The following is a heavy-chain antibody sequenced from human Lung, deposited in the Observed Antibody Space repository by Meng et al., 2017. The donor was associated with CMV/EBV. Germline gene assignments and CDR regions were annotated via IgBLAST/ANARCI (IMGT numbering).Heavy chain of an antibody. V-gene: IGHV1-69*10. D-gene: IGHD3-3*01. J-gene: IGHJ6*02. Sequence: SXXVSXKAPGGTFDNYAISWVRQAPGQGLEWMGGINPILSMATYPQRFQGRVTITADKSTTTAYMELSSLRSEDTALYYCARDFKTRRGIFGTVSGGYYGMDAWGQGNXVNGAS. CDR1: GGTFDNYA. CDR3: ARDFKTRRGIFGTVSGGYYGMDA. CDR2: INPILSMA.